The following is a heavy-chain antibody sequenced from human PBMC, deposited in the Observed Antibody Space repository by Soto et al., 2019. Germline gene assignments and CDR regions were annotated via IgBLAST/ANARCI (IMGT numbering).Heavy chain of an antibody. CDR2: ISGSGGST. V-gene: IGHV3-23*01. Sequence: EVQLLESGGGLVQPGGSLRLSCAASGFTFSSYAMSWVRQAPGKGLEWVSAISGSGGSTYYADSVKGRFTISRDNSKNTLYLQINSLRAEDTAVYYCAKALSSGYYYVSAFDIWGQGTMVTVSS. CDR3: AKALSSGYYYVSAFDI. D-gene: IGHD3-22*01. J-gene: IGHJ3*02. CDR1: GFTFSSYA.